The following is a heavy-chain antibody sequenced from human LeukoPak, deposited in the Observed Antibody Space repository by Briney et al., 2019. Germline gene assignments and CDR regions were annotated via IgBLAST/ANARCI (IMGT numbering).Heavy chain of an antibody. CDR3: ASLRGVNR. D-gene: IGHD3-10*01. CDR1: GFTFSNYW. Sequence: GGSLRLSCAASGFTFSNYWLTWVRQAPGQGLEWVANIKQDGSEKHYVDSVRGRFTVSRDNAKNSLYLQMDSLSAEDTAVYYCASLRGVNRWGQGTLVTVSS. CDR2: IKQDGSEK. V-gene: IGHV3-7*03. J-gene: IGHJ4*02.